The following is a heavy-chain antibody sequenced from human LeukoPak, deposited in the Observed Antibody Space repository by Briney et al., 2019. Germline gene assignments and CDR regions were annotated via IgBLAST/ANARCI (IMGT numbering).Heavy chain of an antibody. V-gene: IGHV4-39*01. J-gene: IGHJ5*01. CDR2: IYYGQTI. D-gene: IGHD4/OR15-4a*01. Sequence: PSETLSLTCTISAASISSSSHHWGWIRQSPGKGLEWIGSIYYGQTIYYNPSLNSRVTISVVTSKDRFTLQLNSVTAADTAVYYCVRHDGRGGATMGAFDSWGQGSLVTVPS. CDR1: AASISSSSHH. CDR3: VRHDGRGGATMGAFDS.